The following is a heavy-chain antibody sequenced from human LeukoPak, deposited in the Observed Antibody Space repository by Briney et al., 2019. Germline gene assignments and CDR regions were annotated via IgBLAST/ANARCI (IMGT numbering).Heavy chain of an antibody. D-gene: IGHD2-21*02. V-gene: IGHV1-69*04. J-gene: IGHJ1*01. CDR2: IIPIFGIA. CDR1: GGTFSSYA. Sequence: SVKVSCKASGGTFSSYAISWVRQAPGQGLEWMGRIIPIFGIANYAQKFQGRVTITADKSTSTAYMELSSLGSEDTAVYYCAREASDCGGDCYSGHFQHWGQGTLVTVSS. CDR3: AREASDCGGDCYSGHFQH.